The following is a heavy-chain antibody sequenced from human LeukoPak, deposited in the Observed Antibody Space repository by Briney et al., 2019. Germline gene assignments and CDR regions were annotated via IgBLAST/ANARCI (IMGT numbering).Heavy chain of an antibody. CDR1: GGSISSYY. Sequence: SETLSLTCTVSGGSISSYYWSWIRQPPGKGLEWIGYIYYSGSTTYNPSLKSRVTISVDTSKNQFSLKLSSVTAADTAVYYCARATSGYDYRFDPWGQGTLVTDSS. CDR2: IYYSGST. J-gene: IGHJ5*02. V-gene: IGHV4-59*01. D-gene: IGHD5-12*01. CDR3: ARATSGYDYRFDP.